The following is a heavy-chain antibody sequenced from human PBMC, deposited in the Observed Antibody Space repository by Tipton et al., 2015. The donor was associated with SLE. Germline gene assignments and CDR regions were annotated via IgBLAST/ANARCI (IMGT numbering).Heavy chain of an antibody. CDR1: GGSISSYY. CDR3: ARGGGSRSSCQDFDF. J-gene: IGHJ4*02. Sequence: TLSLTCTVSGGSISSYYWSWIRQPPGKGLEWIGYILHSGSTYYNPSLKSRVTISVDRSRNEFSLELRSVTAADTGLYYCARGGGSRSSCQDFDFWGQGTQVTVSS. V-gene: IGHV4-59*12. CDR2: ILHSGST. D-gene: IGHD2-2*01.